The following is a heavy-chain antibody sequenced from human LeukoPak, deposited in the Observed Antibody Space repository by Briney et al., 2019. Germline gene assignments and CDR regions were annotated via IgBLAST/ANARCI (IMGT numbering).Heavy chain of an antibody. CDR2: INSSSRKI. CDR1: GFDFSDYT. V-gene: IGHV3-21*06. Sequence: GGSLRLSCAASGFDFSDYTMSWARQAPGKGLEWVSSINSSSRKIYYADSVRGRFTISRDNAKNSLYLHMNSLRAEDTATYHCTGVIRGEDFYFGMDVWGQGTTVTVSS. CDR3: TGVIRGEDFYFGMDV. D-gene: IGHD3-10*01. J-gene: IGHJ6*02.